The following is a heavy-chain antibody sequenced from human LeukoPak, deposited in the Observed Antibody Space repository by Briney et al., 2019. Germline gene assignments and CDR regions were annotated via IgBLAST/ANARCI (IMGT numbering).Heavy chain of an antibody. CDR3: ARFSSGCSTASCYLTN. J-gene: IGHJ4*02. D-gene: IGHD2-2*01. Sequence: SETLSHTCTVGGGSLSSHYWSWIRQPPGKGLELVGHIYYTGTTFYNPSLNSRVTISLDTSRNQFSLRLTSVTAADTAVYYCARFSSGCSTASCYLTNWGQGTLVTVSS. V-gene: IGHV4-59*11. CDR2: IYYTGTT. CDR1: GGSLSSHY.